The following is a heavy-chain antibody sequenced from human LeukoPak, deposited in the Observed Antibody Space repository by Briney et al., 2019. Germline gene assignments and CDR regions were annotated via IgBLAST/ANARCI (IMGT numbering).Heavy chain of an antibody. V-gene: IGHV4-61*02. CDR2: IYTSGST. D-gene: IGHD3-3*01. CDR3: ARDTEYDFWSGYYPAGWYFDL. Sequence: SETLSLTCTVSGGSISSGSYYWSWIRQPAGKGLEWIGRIYTSGSTNFNPSLKSRVTILVDTSKNQFSLKLSSVTAADTAVYYCARDTEYDFWSGYYPAGWYFDLWGRGTLVTVSS. J-gene: IGHJ2*01. CDR1: GGSISSGSYY.